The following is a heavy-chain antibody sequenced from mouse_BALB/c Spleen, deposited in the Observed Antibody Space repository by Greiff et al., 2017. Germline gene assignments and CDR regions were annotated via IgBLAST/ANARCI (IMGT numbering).Heavy chain of an antibody. CDR3: ARESRYDDAPYAMDY. V-gene: IGHV3-6*02. CDR2: ISYDGSN. J-gene: IGHJ4*01. Sequence: EVKLMESGPGLVKPSQSLSLTCSVTGYSITSGYYWNWIRQFPGNKLEWMGYISYDGSNNYNPSLKNRISITRDTSKNQFFLKLNSVTTEDTATYYCARESRYDDAPYAMDYWGQGTSVTVSS. D-gene: IGHD2-14*01. CDR1: GYSITSGYY.